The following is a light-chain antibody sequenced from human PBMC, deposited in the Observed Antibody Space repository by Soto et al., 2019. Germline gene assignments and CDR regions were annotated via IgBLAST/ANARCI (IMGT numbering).Light chain of an antibody. V-gene: IGKV3-15*01. Sequence: EIVMTQSPATLSVSPGERATLSCRASQSVSSKLAWYQQQPGQAPRLLIYAASTRATGIPARVSGSGSGTEFTLTITSLQSEDFAVYYCQQYSNWPPYTFGQGTKLEIK. CDR2: AAS. CDR1: QSVSSK. J-gene: IGKJ2*01. CDR3: QQYSNWPPYT.